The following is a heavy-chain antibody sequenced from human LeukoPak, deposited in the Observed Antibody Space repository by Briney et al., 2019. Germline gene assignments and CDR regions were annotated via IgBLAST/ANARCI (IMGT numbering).Heavy chain of an antibody. Sequence: SETLSLTCTVSGGSISSYYWSWIRQPPGKGLEWIGYIYYSGSINYNPSLKSRVTISVDTSKNQFSLKLSSVTAADTAVYYCARRAFPVSTVRGVNWYFDLWGRGTLVTVSS. CDR2: IYYSGSI. J-gene: IGHJ2*01. D-gene: IGHD3-10*02. CDR3: ARRAFPVSTVRGVNWYFDL. V-gene: IGHV4-59*01. CDR1: GGSISSYY.